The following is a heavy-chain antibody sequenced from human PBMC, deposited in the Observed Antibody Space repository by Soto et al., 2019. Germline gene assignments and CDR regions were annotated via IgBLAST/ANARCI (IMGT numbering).Heavy chain of an antibody. Sequence: SETLSLTCTVSGGSISSGDYYWSWIRQPPGKGLEWIGYIYYSGSTYYNPSLKSRVTISVDTSKNQFSLKLSSVTAADTAVYYCARDIGCSGGSCYSVGGETKNWFDPWGQGTLVTVS. J-gene: IGHJ5*02. V-gene: IGHV4-30-4*01. CDR2: IYYSGST. CDR3: ARDIGCSGGSCYSVGGETKNWFDP. D-gene: IGHD2-15*01. CDR1: GGSISSGDYY.